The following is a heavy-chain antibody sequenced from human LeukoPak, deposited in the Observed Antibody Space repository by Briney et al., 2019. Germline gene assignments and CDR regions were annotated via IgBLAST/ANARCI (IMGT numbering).Heavy chain of an antibody. CDR3: AKDYLFGPLTSRFDY. J-gene: IGHJ4*02. CDR2: ISGSGGST. V-gene: IGHV3-23*01. CDR1: GFTFSSYA. D-gene: IGHD3-16*01. Sequence: PGGSLRLSCAASGFTFSSYAMSWVRQAPGKGLEWVPAISGSGGSTYYADSVKGRFTISRDNSKNTLYLQMNSLRAEDTAVYYCAKDYLFGPLTSRFDYWGQGTLVTVSS.